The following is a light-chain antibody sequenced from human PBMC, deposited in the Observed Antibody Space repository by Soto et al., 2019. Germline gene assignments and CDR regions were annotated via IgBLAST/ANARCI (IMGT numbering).Light chain of an antibody. CDR1: QYISNF. Sequence: DIRMNQSPSSLSASVGDRLTFTGRASQYISNFLHWYRQSTGKAPRPLIYAVSSLPGGVSPRFSGSGTWTDCTLTISSLQPEDVGADYCQQTYDSPLTFSGGTKVDIK. J-gene: IGKJ4*01. CDR2: AVS. V-gene: IGKV1-39*01. CDR3: QQTYDSPLT.